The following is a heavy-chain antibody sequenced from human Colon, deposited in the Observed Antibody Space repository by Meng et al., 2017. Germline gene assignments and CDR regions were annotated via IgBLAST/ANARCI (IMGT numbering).Heavy chain of an antibody. CDR1: GYTFNDYF. V-gene: IGHV1-2*06. CDR2: INPSSGGT. CDR3: ARVRSGGWYYFDH. D-gene: IGHD6-19*01. Sequence: KVSCKASGYTFNDYFIHWVRQAPGQGLEWMGRINPSSGGTSYAQKFQGRVTMTRDTSISTAYMEVTALRSDDTAMYFCARVRSGGWYYFDHWGQGTLVTVSS. J-gene: IGHJ4*02.